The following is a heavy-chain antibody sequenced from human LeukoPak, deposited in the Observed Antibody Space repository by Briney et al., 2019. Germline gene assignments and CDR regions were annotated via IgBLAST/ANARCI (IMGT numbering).Heavy chain of an antibody. CDR2: IIPIFGTA. CDR3: ANVLGYCSSTSCYDWFDP. J-gene: IGHJ5*02. Sequence: GASVKVSCKASGVTFSSYAISWVRQAPGQGLEWMGGIIPIFGTANYAQKFQGRVTITADESTSTAYMELSSLRSEDTAVYYCANVLGYCSSTSCYDWFDPWGQGTLVTVYS. V-gene: IGHV1-69*13. CDR1: GVTFSSYA. D-gene: IGHD2-2*01.